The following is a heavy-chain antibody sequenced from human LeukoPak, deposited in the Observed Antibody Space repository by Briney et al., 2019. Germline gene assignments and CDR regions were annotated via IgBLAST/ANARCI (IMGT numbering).Heavy chain of an antibody. Sequence: GGSLRPSPASSGFTSDDYLMTRGRQAPGKGLEWVSGINWNGGSTGYADSVKGRFTISRDNSKNTLYLQMNSLRAEDTALYYCANERLAPDCWGEGTLVTVSS. CDR1: GFTSDDYL. V-gene: IGHV3-20*03. CDR2: INWNGGST. CDR3: ANERLAPDC. J-gene: IGHJ4*02.